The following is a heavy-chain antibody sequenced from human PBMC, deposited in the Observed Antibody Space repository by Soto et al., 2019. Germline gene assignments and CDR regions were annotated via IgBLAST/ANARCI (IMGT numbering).Heavy chain of an antibody. CDR3: STGGYYFDY. D-gene: IGHD5-12*01. Sequence: TSETLSLTCAVSGDSIKTETWWSWLRQAPGKGLEWVGRIKSKPDGGTTDYAAPVKGRFTISRDDSKNTVYLQINSLKNEDTAKYYCSTGGYYFDYWGQGTQVTVSS. V-gene: IGHV3-15*07. J-gene: IGHJ4*02. CDR1: GDSIKTETW. CDR2: IKSKPDGGTT.